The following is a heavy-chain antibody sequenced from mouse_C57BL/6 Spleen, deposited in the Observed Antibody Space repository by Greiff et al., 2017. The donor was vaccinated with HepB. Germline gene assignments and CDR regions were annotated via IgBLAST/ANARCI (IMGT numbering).Heavy chain of an antibody. J-gene: IGHJ2*01. D-gene: IGHD1-1*01. V-gene: IGHV1-69*01. CDR2: IDPSDSYT. CDR1: GYTFTSYW. Sequence: QVQLQQPGAELVMPGASVKLSCKASGYTFTSYWMHWVKQRPGQGLEWIGEIDPSDSYTNYNQKFKGKSTLTVDKSSSTAYMQLSSLTSEDSAVYYCARSLITTVTTYYLDYWGQGTTLTVSS. CDR3: ARSLITTVTTYYLDY.